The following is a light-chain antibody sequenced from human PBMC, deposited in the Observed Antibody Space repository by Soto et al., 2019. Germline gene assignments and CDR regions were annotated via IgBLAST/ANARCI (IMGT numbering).Light chain of an antibody. Sequence: IQSTQDPATLLSAISNSVWRPLLASQSVGRWLAWYQQKPGKAPQVLIYDASSLESGVPSRFSGSGSGTEFTLTISSLQPDGFATYYCQQHNSYSRTFGQGTKVDIK. CDR2: DAS. CDR3: QQHNSYSRT. CDR1: QSVGRW. J-gene: IGKJ1*01. V-gene: IGKV1-5*01.